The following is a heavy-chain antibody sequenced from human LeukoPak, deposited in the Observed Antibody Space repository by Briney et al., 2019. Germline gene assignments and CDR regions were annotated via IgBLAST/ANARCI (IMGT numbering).Heavy chain of an antibody. CDR1: GFTFSNAW. D-gene: IGHD3-22*01. V-gene: IGHV3-15*07. CDR3: ATDFYDST. Sequence: GGSLRLSCATSGFTFSNAWMNWVRQAPGKGLEWVGRIRSNSDGGTIDYAAPVKGRFTLSRDDSKTTLYLQMNSLQTEDTAVYYCATDFYDSTWGQETLVTVSS. CDR2: IRSNSDGGTI. J-gene: IGHJ5*02.